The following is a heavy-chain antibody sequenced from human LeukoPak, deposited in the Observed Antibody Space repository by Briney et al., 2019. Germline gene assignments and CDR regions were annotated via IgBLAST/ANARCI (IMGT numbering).Heavy chain of an antibody. V-gene: IGHV4-30-2*01. J-gene: IGHJ4*02. Sequence: SETLSLTCAVSGGSISSGGYSWSWIRQPPGKGLEWIGYIYHSGSTYYNPSLKSRVTISVDRSKNQFSLKLSSVTAADTAVYYCARGHYSYGYSGWGQGTVVTVSS. CDR3: ARGHYSYGYSG. D-gene: IGHD5-18*01. CDR1: GGSISSGGYS. CDR2: IYHSGST.